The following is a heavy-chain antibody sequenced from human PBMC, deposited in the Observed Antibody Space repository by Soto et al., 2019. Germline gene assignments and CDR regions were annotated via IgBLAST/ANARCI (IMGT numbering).Heavy chain of an antibody. J-gene: IGHJ3*02. D-gene: IGHD3-10*01. V-gene: IGHV1-3*01. CDR3: AADVTMPAFDI. CDR1: GHTFTSYS. CDR2: IHAGNDNT. Sequence: GASVKVSCKASGHTFTSYSLHWVRQAPGQGLEWMGWIHAGNDNTKYSQKFQERVTITRDMSTSTAYMELSSLRSEDTGVYYCAADVTMPAFDIWGQGTMVTVSS.